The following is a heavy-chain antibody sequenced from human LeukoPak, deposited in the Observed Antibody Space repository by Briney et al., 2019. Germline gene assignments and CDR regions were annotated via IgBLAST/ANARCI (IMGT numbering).Heavy chain of an antibody. D-gene: IGHD2-2*01. CDR2: IWYDGKNDQ. Sequence: PGGSLRLSCAVSGFTFSRYGMHWIRQAPGKGIEWVAFIWYDGKNDQEYAEAVKGRFTISRDNSKNTLYLQMNSLRTEDTAMYYCAKDRCSSSTCREAFEIWGQGTLVTVSS. V-gene: IGHV3-30*02. CDR1: GFTFSRYG. CDR3: AKDRCSSSTCREAFEI. J-gene: IGHJ3*02.